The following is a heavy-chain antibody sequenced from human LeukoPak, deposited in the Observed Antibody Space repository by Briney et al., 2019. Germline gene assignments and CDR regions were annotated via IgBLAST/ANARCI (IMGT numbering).Heavy chain of an antibody. CDR1: GYTFTSYG. J-gene: IGHJ5*02. CDR2: ISAYNGNT. Sequence: ASVKVSCKASGYTFTSYGISWVRQAPGQGLEWMGWISAYNGNTNYAQKLQGRVTMTTDASTSTAYMELRSLRSDDTAVYYCARSIAARRTHWFDPWGQGTLVTVSS. V-gene: IGHV1-18*01. D-gene: IGHD6-6*01. CDR3: ARSIAARRTHWFDP.